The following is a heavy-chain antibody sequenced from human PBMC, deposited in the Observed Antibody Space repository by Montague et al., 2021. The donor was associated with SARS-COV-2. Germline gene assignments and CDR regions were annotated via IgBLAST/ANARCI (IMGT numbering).Heavy chain of an antibody. V-gene: IGHV4-59*01. D-gene: IGHD4-23*01. CDR1: GGSITCYY. Sequence: SETLSLTCTVSGGSITCYYWSWLRRSPGKGLEWIAYIYDGGAVNYNPSLGSRVTISTDTSKNQLSLKVNSVTAADTAVYYCVRSHPYGGPLGAYDIWGQGTVVTVSS. J-gene: IGHJ3*02. CDR3: VRSHPYGGPLGAYDI. CDR2: IYDGGAV.